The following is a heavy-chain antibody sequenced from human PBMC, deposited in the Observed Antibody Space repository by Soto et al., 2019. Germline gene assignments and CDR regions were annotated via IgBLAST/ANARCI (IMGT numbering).Heavy chain of an antibody. CDR3: SFQESTTVTTFEF. CDR1: GFSFTNVW. D-gene: IGHD4-17*01. CDR2: IKSKTDGGTT. V-gene: IGHV3-15*01. Sequence: GGSLRLSCAASGFSFTNVWMSWVRQAPGKGLEWVGRIKSKTDGGTTDYPAPVKGRFTISRDDSKTTLFLQMESLKTEDTAVYYCSFQESTTVTTFEFWGQGTLVTVSS. J-gene: IGHJ4*02.